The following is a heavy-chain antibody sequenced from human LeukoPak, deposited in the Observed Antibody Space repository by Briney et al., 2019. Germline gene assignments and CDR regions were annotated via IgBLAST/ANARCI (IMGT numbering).Heavy chain of an antibody. CDR2: INHSGST. CDR3: AVAGRRDY. Sequence: SETLSLTCTVSGGSISSYYWSWIRQPPGKGLEWIGEINHSGSTNYNPSLKSRVTISVDTSKNQFSLKLSSVTAADTAVYYCAVAGRRDYWGQGTLVTVSS. J-gene: IGHJ4*02. CDR1: GGSISSYY. V-gene: IGHV4-34*01.